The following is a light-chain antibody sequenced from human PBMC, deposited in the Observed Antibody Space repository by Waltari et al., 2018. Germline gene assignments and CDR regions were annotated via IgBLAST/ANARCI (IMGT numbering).Light chain of an antibody. CDR3: SSYTSTWV. CDR1: SRDFAVFNY. J-gene: IGLJ3*02. Sequence: QSALTQSAPVSGSPGQSITISCTGTSRDFAVFNYVSWYQQHPGKAPQLMIYDVSKRPSGVSNRFSGSKSGNTASLTISGLQAEDEADYYCSSYTSTWVFGGGTKLTVL. V-gene: IGLV2-14*01. CDR2: DVS.